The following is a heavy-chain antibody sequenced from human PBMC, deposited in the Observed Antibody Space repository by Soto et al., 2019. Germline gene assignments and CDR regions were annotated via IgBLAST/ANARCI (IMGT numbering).Heavy chain of an antibody. CDR2: ISGSGGST. D-gene: IGHD2-15*01. CDR3: AKGRDIVVVVADDY. CDR1: GFTFSSYA. V-gene: IGHV3-23*01. J-gene: IGHJ4*02. Sequence: GGSLRLSCAASGFTFSSYAMSWVRQAPGKGLEWVSAISGSGGSTYYADSVKGRFTISRDNSKNTLYLQMNSLRAEDTAVYYCAKGRDIVVVVADDYWGQGTLVTVSS.